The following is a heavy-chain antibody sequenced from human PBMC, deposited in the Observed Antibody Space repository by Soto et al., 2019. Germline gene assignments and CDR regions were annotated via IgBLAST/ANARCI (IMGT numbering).Heavy chain of an antibody. CDR1: GFTFSSYG. CDR3: ATRDSRGAYHYGMDV. J-gene: IGHJ6*02. CDR2: ISYDGSNK. D-gene: IGHD1-26*01. V-gene: IGHV3-30*03. Sequence: QVQLVESGGGVVQPGRSLRLSCAASGFTFSSYGMHWVRQAPGKGLEWVAVISYDGSNKYYADSVKGRFTISRDNSKNTLYLQMNSLRAEDTAVYYCATRDSRGAYHYGMDVWGQGTTVTVSS.